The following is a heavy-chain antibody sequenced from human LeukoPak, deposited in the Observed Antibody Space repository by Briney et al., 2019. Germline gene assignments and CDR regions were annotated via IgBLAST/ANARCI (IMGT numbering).Heavy chain of an antibody. D-gene: IGHD6-13*01. CDR2: IYYSGST. J-gene: IGHJ6*02. V-gene: IGHV4-59*08. CDR1: GGSISSYY. CDR3: ARHDPPGYSSSWYGDYYGMGV. Sequence: SETLSLTCTVSGGSISSYYWSWIRQPPGKGLEWIGYIYYSGSTNYNPSLKSRVTISVDTSKNQFSLKLSSVTAADTAVYYCARHDPPGYSSSWYGDYYGMGVWGQGTTVTVSS.